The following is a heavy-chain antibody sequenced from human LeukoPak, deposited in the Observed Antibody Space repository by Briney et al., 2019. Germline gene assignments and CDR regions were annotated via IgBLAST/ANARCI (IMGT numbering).Heavy chain of an antibody. J-gene: IGHJ4*02. CDR1: GFTFSSYA. D-gene: IGHD5-18*01. V-gene: IGHV3-30*04. CDR2: ISYDGSNK. CDR3: ARDLGGLWIPNYYFDY. Sequence: GGSLRLPCAASGFTFSSYAMHWVRQAPGKGLEWVAVISYDGSNKYYADSVKGRFTISRDNSKNTLYLQMSSLRAEDTAVYYCARDLGGLWIPNYYFDYWGQGTLVTVSS.